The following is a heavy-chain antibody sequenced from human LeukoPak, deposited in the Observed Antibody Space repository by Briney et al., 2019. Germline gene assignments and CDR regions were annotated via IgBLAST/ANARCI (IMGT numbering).Heavy chain of an antibody. CDR2: ISGSGGNT. CDR3: AKSARGDYILGWFDP. Sequence: GGSLRLSCAASGFTFSSYAMSWVRQAPGKGLEWVSAISGSGGNTYYADSVKGRFTISRDNSKNTLYLQMNSLRAEDTAVYYCAKSARGDYILGWFDPWGQGTLVTVSS. J-gene: IGHJ5*02. D-gene: IGHD4-17*01. V-gene: IGHV3-23*01. CDR1: GFTFSSYA.